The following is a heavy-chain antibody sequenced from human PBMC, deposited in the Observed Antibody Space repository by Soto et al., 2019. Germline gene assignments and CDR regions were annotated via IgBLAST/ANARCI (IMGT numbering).Heavy chain of an antibody. CDR2: ISGSGGST. Sequence: LRLSCAASGFTFSSYAMSWVRQAPGKGLEWVSAISGSGGSTYYADSVKGRFTISRDNSKNTLYLQMNSLRAEDTAVYYCARSPRRDFWSGYKPYGMDVWGQGTTVTVSS. CDR3: ARSPRRDFWSGYKPYGMDV. J-gene: IGHJ6*02. V-gene: IGHV3-23*01. CDR1: GFTFSSYA. D-gene: IGHD3-3*01.